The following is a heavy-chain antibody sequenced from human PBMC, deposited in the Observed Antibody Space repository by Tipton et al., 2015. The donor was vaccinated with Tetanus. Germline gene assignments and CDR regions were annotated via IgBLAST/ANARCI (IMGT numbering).Heavy chain of an antibody. D-gene: IGHD3-16*01. CDR2: IYFSGST. CDR3: ATDQARGARGGIFLDA. V-gene: IGHV4-31*01. CDR1: GGSINSSRFY. Sequence: TLSLTCTVSGGSINSSRFYWAWLRQPPGKGLEWIGDIYFSGSTYYNPSLKSLVTISVDTSKHQFSLRLNSVTAADTAVFYCATDQARGARGGIFLDAWGQGPLVTVSS. J-gene: IGHJ5*02.